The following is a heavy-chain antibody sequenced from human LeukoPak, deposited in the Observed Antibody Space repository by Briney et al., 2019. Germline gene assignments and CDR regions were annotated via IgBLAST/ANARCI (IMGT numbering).Heavy chain of an antibody. D-gene: IGHD4-17*01. CDR3: AGDLNDYGDSSYYYYYGMDV. Sequence: GGSLRLSCAASGFTVSRNYMSWVRQAPGKGLEWVSSISSSSSYIYYADSVKGRFTISRDNAKRSLYLQMNSLRAEDTAVYYCAGDLNDYGDSSYYYYYGMDVWGQGTTVTVSS. V-gene: IGHV3-21*01. CDR1: GFTVSRNY. J-gene: IGHJ6*02. CDR2: ISSSSSYI.